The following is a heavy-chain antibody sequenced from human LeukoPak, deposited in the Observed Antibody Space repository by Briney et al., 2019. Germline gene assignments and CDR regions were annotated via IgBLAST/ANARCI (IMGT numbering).Heavy chain of an antibody. J-gene: IGHJ5*02. CDR3: ARDGYGSGSYSNWFDP. Sequence: SGTLSLTCAVSGGSISSSNWWSWVRQPPGKELEWIGEIYHSGSTNYNPSLKSRVTISVDKSKNQFSLKLSSVTAADTAVYYCARDGYGSGSYSNWFDPWGQGTLVTVSS. V-gene: IGHV4-4*02. D-gene: IGHD3-10*01. CDR2: IYHSGST. CDR1: GGSISSSNW.